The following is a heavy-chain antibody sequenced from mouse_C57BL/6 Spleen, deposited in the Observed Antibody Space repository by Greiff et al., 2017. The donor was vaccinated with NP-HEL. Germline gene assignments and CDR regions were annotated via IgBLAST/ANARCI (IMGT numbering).Heavy chain of an antibody. D-gene: IGHD1-1*01. CDR3: ARLSVVATGFDY. CDR1: GYSFTGYY. CDR2: INPSTGGT. V-gene: IGHV1-42*01. J-gene: IGHJ2*01. Sequence: EVQLQQSGPELVKPGASVKISCKASGYSFTGYYMNWVKQSPEKSLEWIGEINPSTGGTTYNQKFKAKATLTVDKSSSTAYMQLKSLTSEDSAVYYCARLSVVATGFDYWGQGTTLTVSS.